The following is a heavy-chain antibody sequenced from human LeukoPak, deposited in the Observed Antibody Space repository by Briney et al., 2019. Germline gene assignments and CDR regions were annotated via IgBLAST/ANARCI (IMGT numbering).Heavy chain of an antibody. CDR1: GFSFSYYG. V-gene: IGHV3-23*01. J-gene: IGHJ6*02. CDR2: ISGSGGST. Sequence: GRSLRLSCAASGFSFSYYGMHWVRQAPGKGLEWVSAISGSGGSTYYADSVKGRFTISRDNSKNTLYLQMNSLRAEDTAVYYCAKVAAAGIYYYYGMDVWGQGTTVTVSS. CDR3: AKVAAAGIYYYYGMDV. D-gene: IGHD6-13*01.